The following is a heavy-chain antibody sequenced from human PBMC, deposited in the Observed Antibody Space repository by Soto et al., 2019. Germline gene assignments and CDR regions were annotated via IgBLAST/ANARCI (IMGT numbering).Heavy chain of an antibody. J-gene: IGHJ4*02. D-gene: IGHD5-18*01. Sequence: GGSLRLSCAASGFTFSSYGMHWVRQAPGKGLEWVAVISYDGSNKYYADSVKGRFTISRDNSKNTLYLQMNSLRAEDTAVYYCAKIMGTAMVISRIIDYWGQGTLVTVSS. CDR1: GFTFSSYG. CDR2: ISYDGSNK. V-gene: IGHV3-30*18. CDR3: AKIMGTAMVISRIIDY.